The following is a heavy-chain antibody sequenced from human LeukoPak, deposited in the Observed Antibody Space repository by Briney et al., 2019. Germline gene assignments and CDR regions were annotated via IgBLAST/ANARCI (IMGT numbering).Heavy chain of an antibody. Sequence: GGSLRLSCAASGFTFRTYSMNWVRQSPGKGPEWVSHIGGGGTFIYYADSVKGRFTISRDNDKNSVYLQMNSLRAEDTAVYYCAKDIGQQLVRGADYWGQGTLVTVSS. V-gene: IGHV3-48*01. J-gene: IGHJ4*02. D-gene: IGHD6-13*01. CDR2: IGGGGTFI. CDR1: GFTFRTYS. CDR3: AKDIGQQLVRGADY.